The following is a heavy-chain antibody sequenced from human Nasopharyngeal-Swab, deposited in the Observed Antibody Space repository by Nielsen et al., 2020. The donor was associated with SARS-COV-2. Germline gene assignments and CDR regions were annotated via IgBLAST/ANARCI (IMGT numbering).Heavy chain of an antibody. Sequence: GSLRLSCTVSGYSISSGYYWDWIRQSPGKGLEWIGSIYHSGSTYYNPSLKSRVTISVDTSRNHFSLKLNSVTAADTAVYYCARRETIVGSFDYWGQGTLVTVSS. D-gene: IGHD1-26*01. CDR1: GYSISSGYY. CDR3: ARRETIVGSFDY. V-gene: IGHV4-38-2*02. CDR2: IYHSGST. J-gene: IGHJ4*02.